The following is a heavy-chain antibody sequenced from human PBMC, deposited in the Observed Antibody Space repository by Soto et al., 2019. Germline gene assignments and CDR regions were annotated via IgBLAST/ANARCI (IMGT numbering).Heavy chain of an antibody. CDR3: ARGGYYYNSSAYYYTFDY. J-gene: IGHJ4*02. V-gene: IGHV3-11*06. Sequence: GGSLRLSCSASGFTFSDYYMSWIRQAPGKGLEWISYMSGSSRYTNYADSVKGRFTISRDNAKNSLYLQMNSLRAEDTAVYYCARGGYYYNSSAYYYTFDYWGQGTLVTVSS. D-gene: IGHD3-22*01. CDR1: GFTFSDYY. CDR2: MSGSSRYT.